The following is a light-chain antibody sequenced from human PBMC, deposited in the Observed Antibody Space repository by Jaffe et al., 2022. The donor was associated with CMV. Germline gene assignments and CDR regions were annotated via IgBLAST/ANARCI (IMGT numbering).Light chain of an antibody. J-gene: IGLJ2*01. CDR3: SSYTSSSTSI. Sequence: QSALTQPPSVSGSPGQSVTISCTGTSSDVGSYNRVSWYQQPRGTAPKLIIYEVSNRPSGVPDRFSGSKSGNTASLTISGLQAEDVADYFCSSYTSSSTSIFGGGTKLTV. CDR2: EVS. V-gene: IGLV2-18*02. CDR1: SSDVGSYNR.